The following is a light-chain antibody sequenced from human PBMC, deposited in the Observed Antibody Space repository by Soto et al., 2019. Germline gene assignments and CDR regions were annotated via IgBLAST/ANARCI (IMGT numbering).Light chain of an antibody. CDR1: QSVSSSY. CDR2: GAS. J-gene: IGKJ2*01. Sequence: EIVLTQSPGTLSLSPGERATLSCSASQSVSSSYLAWYPQKPGQAPRLLIYGASSRATGIPDRFSGSGYGTDFTHTISRLEPEDFAVYYCQQSGSSPNTFGQGTKLEIK. CDR3: QQSGSSPNT. V-gene: IGKV3-20*01.